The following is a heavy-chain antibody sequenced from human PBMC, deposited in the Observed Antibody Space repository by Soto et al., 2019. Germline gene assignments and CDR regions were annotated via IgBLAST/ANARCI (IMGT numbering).Heavy chain of an antibody. CDR2: INSDGSST. Sequence: GVLRLSCAASGFTFSSYWMHWVRQAPGKGLVWVSRINSDGSSTSYADSVKGRFTISRDNAKNTLYLHMNSLRAEDTAVYYCAVAVAGQTAFGSWGQGPLFTVSS. J-gene: IGHJ5*01. CDR1: GFTFSSYW. D-gene: IGHD6-19*01. V-gene: IGHV3-74*01. CDR3: AVAVAGQTAFGS.